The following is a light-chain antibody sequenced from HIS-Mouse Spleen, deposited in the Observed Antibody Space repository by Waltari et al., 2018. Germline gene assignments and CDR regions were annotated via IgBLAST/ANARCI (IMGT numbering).Light chain of an antibody. Sequence: QSALTQPRSVSGSPGQSVTISCTGTSSDVGGYNYVSWYHQHPGKAPKLRIYDVSKRPSGVPDRFSGSKSGNTASLTISGLQAEDEADYYCCSYAGSYTLVFGGGTKLTVL. J-gene: IGLJ3*02. V-gene: IGLV2-11*01. CDR1: SSDVGGYNY. CDR2: DVS. CDR3: CSYAGSYTLV.